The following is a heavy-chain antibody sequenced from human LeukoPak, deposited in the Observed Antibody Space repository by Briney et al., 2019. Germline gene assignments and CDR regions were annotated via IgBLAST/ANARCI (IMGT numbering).Heavy chain of an antibody. Sequence: SETLSLTCTVSGGSINSYYWSWIRQPPGKGLEWIGSIYDSGSTYYNPSLKSRVTISVDTSKNQFSLKLNSVTAADTAMYYCQSRFLEWLLDYWGQGTLVTVSS. D-gene: IGHD3-3*01. CDR3: QSRFLEWLLDY. CDR2: IYDSGST. CDR1: GGSINSYY. V-gene: IGHV4-59*05. J-gene: IGHJ4*02.